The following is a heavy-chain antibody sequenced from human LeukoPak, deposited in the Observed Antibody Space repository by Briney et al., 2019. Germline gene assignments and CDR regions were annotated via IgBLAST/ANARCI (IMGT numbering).Heavy chain of an antibody. V-gene: IGHV3-30*04. CDR1: GFTFSYYA. CDR2: ISYDGSNK. CDR3: ARDGDMRTTTIFGVVLG. D-gene: IGHD3-3*01. J-gene: IGHJ4*02. Sequence: PGRSLRLSCAASGFTFSYYAMHWVRQAPGKGLEGVAVISYDGSNKYYADSVKGRFTISRDNSKNTLYLQTNSLRAEDTAVYYCARDGDMRTTTIFGVVLGWGQGTLVTVSS.